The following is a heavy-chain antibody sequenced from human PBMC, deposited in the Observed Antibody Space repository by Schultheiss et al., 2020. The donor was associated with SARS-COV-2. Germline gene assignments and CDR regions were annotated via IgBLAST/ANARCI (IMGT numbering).Heavy chain of an antibody. V-gene: IGHV3-48*01. J-gene: IGHJ3*02. CDR2: ISSSSSTI. CDR1: GFTFSSYS. D-gene: IGHD6-13*01. Sequence: GGSLRLSCAASGFTFSSYSMNWVRQAPGKGLEWVSYISSSSSTIYYADSVKGRFTISRDNAKNSLYLQMNSLRAEDTAVYYCASVLAAAYDAFDIWGQGTMVTVSS. CDR3: ASVLAAAYDAFDI.